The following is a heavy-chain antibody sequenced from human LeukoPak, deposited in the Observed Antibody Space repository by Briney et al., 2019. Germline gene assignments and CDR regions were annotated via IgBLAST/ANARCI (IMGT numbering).Heavy chain of an antibody. D-gene: IGHD4-11*01. Sequence: SETLSLTCTVSGGSISSGSYYWGWIRQPPGKGLEWIGSIYYSGSTYYNPSLKSRVTISVDTSKNQFSLKLSSVTAADTAVYYCARHLEGLTTVTFYYWGQGTLVTVSS. V-gene: IGHV4-39*07. CDR1: GGSISSGSYY. J-gene: IGHJ4*02. CDR3: ARHLEGLTTVTFYY. CDR2: IYYSGST.